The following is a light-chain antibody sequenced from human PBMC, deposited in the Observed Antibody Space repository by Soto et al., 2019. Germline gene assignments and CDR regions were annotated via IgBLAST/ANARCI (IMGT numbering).Light chain of an antibody. Sequence: SYELTQPPSVSVAPGQTASIACGGANIGSESVHWYQQKPGQAPVLVVYDDSDRPSGIPERFSGSKSGDTATLTVSRVEAGDEADYYCQVWDSSAVPGVFGGGTKLTVL. CDR1: NIGSES. V-gene: IGLV3-21*02. J-gene: IGLJ3*02. CDR3: QVWDSSAVPGV. CDR2: DDS.